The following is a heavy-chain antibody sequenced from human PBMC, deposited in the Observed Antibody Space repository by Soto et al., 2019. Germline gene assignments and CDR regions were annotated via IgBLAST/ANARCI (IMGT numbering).Heavy chain of an antibody. J-gene: IGHJ4*02. CDR2: ITRGSSEV. CDR1: GFTFSSYS. Sequence: GGSLRLSCLASGFTFSSYSLTWVRQAPGKGLEWVSFITRGSSEVFYTDSVKGRFTISRDNAKNSLYLQMNSLRAEDTAVYYCARDVGYGSSWYFFDYWGRGTLVTVS. CDR3: ARDVGYGSSWYFFDY. D-gene: IGHD6-13*01. V-gene: IGHV3-48*01.